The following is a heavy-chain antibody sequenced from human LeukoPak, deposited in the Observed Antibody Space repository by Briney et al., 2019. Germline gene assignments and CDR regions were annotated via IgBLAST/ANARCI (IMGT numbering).Heavy chain of an antibody. V-gene: IGHV4-34*01. Sequence: SETLSLTCAVYGGSFSGYYWSWLRQPPGKGLEWIGEINHSGSTNYNPSLTRRGTISVSTSKNQFSLRLSSVTAADTAVYYCARRLWFGGLYYFDYWGQGTLVTVSS. J-gene: IGHJ4*02. CDR2: INHSGST. CDR1: GGSFSGYY. CDR3: ARRLWFGGLYYFDY. D-gene: IGHD3-10*01.